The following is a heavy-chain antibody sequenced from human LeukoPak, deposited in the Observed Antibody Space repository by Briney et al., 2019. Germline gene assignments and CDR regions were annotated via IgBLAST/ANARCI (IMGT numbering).Heavy chain of an antibody. D-gene: IGHD6-19*01. V-gene: IGHV3-74*01. CDR1: GFTFSSYW. CDR2: INTDGIST. Sequence: GSLRLSCAASGFTFSSYWMHWVRQAPGKGLVWVSRINTDGISTNYADSVEGRFTISRDNAKNSLYLQMNSLRAEDTAVYYCARERWLARTHDYWGQGTLVTVSS. CDR3: ARERWLARTHDY. J-gene: IGHJ4*02.